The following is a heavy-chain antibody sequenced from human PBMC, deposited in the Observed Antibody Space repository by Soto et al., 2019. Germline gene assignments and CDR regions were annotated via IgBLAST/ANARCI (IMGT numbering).Heavy chain of an antibody. D-gene: IGHD3-10*01. V-gene: IGHV3-30*18. Sequence: QVQLVESGGGVVQPGRSLRLSCAASGFTFSSYGMHWVRQAPGKGLEWVAVISYDGSNKYYADSVKGRFTISRDNSKNTLYLQMNSLRAEDTAVYYCAKGGLLWFGGLASFFDYWGQGTLVTVSS. CDR2: ISYDGSNK. CDR3: AKGGLLWFGGLASFFDY. J-gene: IGHJ4*02. CDR1: GFTFSSYG.